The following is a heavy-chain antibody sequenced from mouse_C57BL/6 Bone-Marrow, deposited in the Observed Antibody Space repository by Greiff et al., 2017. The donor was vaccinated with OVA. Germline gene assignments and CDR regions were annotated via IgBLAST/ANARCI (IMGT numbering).Heavy chain of an antibody. V-gene: IGHV1-80*01. CDR2: IYPGDGDT. CDR1: GYAFSSYW. Sequence: QVHVKQSGAELVKPGASVKISCKASGYAFSSYWMNWVKQRPGKGLEWIGQIYPGDGDTNYNGKFKGKATLTADKSSSTAYMQLSSLTSEDSAVYFCARHSYYYAMDYWGQGTSVTVSS. CDR3: ARHSYYYAMDY. J-gene: IGHJ4*01.